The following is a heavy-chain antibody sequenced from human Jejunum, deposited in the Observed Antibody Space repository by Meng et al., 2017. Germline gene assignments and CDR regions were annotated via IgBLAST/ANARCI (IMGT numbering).Heavy chain of an antibody. V-gene: IGHV4-39*07. Sequence: QLQLQESGPGLVKPSETLSLTCTVSGGSISGSGQYWGWIRQPPGKGLEWIGIIYHTGSTNYAPSLKSRVTISLDTSNNQFSLKLTSVTAADTAVYYCARVGLGWSGFDSWGQGTLVTVSS. D-gene: IGHD3/OR15-3a*01. CDR3: ARVGLGWSGFDS. J-gene: IGHJ4*02. CDR2: IYHTGST. CDR1: GGSISGSGQY.